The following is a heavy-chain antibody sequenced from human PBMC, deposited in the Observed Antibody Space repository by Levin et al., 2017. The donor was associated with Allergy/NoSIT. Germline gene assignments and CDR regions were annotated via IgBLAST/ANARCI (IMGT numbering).Heavy chain of an antibody. CDR3: AKDMSPYYGDYGGGFDY. V-gene: IGHV3-9*01. Sequence: GGSLRLSCAASGFTFDDYAMHWVRQAPGKGLEWVSGISWNSGSIGYADSVKGRFTISRDNAKNSLYLQMNSLRAEDTALYYCAKDMSPYYGDYGGGFDYWGQGTLVTVSS. J-gene: IGHJ4*02. CDR1: GFTFDDYA. CDR2: ISWNSGSI. D-gene: IGHD4-17*01.